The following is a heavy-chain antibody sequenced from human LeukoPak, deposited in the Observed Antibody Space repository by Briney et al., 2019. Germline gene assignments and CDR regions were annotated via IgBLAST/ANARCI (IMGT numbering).Heavy chain of an antibody. J-gene: IGHJ6*03. CDR2: ISPSGDIT. CDR1: GFTFINAW. V-gene: IGHV3-23*01. CDR3: AKDNRPSSWGYYMDV. Sequence: GGSLRLSCAASGFTFINAWMAWVRQAPGKGLEWVSGISPSGDITYYADSVKGRFTISRDNSKNTLYLQMNSLRAEDTAVYYCAKDNRPSSWGYYMDVWGKGTTVTISS. D-gene: IGHD6-13*01.